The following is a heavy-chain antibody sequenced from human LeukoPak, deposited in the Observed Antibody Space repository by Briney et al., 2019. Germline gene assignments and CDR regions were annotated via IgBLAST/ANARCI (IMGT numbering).Heavy chain of an antibody. CDR2: ISGSGGST. CDR1: GFPLSSFA. J-gene: IGHJ4*02. Sequence: GGSVTLSYSASGFPLSSFAMIWVRQGPGEGRECVSAISGSGGSTNYAASVKGRFTISRDNSKNTLYLQMNSLRAEDTAVYYCAKDGDMLTDYYVHEYDYWGQGTLVTVSS. V-gene: IGHV3-23*01. CDR3: AKDGDMLTDYYVHEYDY. D-gene: IGHD3-9*01.